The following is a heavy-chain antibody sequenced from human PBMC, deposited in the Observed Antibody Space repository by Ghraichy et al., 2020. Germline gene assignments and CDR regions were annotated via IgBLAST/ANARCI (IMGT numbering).Heavy chain of an antibody. V-gene: IGHV3-48*03. CDR2: ISSSGSTI. CDR1: GFTFSSYE. D-gene: IGHD2-2*01. J-gene: IGHJ6*02. CDR3: ARAYCSRMGSWYYYYGMDV. Sequence: GGSLRLSCAASGFTFSSYEMNWVRQAPGKGLEWVSYISSSGSTIYYADSVKGRFTISRDNAKNLLYLQMNSLRAEDTAVYYCARAYCSRMGSWYYYYGMDVWGQGTTVTVSS.